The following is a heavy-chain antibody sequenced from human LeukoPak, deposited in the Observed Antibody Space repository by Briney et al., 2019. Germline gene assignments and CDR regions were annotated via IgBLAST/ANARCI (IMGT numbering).Heavy chain of an antibody. CDR3: ARDFRDTSLITYPYFMDV. V-gene: IGHV3-21*01. CDR1: GFTFSTYN. D-gene: IGHD3-16*01. CDR2: IVITSSLM. Sequence: GGSLRLSCVASGFTFSTYNMNWVRQAPGKGLEWVSCIVITSSLMYYSDSVKGRFTISRDNAKNSVYLQMNSLRAEDTAVYYCARDFRDTSLITYPYFMDVWGKGTTVTISS. J-gene: IGHJ6*03.